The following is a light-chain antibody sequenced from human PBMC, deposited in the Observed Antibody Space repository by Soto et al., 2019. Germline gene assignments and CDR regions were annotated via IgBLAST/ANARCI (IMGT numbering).Light chain of an antibody. V-gene: IGKV3-20*01. CDR1: HSVSSNY. CDR2: DVS. CDR3: QQYGSSPT. J-gene: IGKJ1*01. Sequence: EIVLTQSPGTLSLSPGERATLSCRSSHSVSSNYLAWYQQKPGQAPRLLIYDVSSRSTGIPDRFSGSGSGTDFTLHSSTLERLAFAVYYCQQYGSSPTFGQGPKVEIK.